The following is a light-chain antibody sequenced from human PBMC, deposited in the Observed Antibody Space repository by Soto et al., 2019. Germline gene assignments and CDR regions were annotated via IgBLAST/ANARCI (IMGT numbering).Light chain of an antibody. Sequence: EIVLTQSPATLSLSPGERATLSCRASQSVAYTYLAWFQQKPGQAPRLLIYGASNRATGIPDRFSGSGSGTDFTLTISRLEPVDFAVYYCQQYGTSPFTFGPGTKVDIK. V-gene: IGKV3-20*01. CDR3: QQYGTSPFT. CDR1: QSVAYTY. J-gene: IGKJ3*01. CDR2: GAS.